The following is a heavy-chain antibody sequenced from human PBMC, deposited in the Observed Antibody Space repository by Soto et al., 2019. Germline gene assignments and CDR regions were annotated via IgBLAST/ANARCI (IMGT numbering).Heavy chain of an antibody. Sequence: SVKVSCKASGGTFSSYAISWVRQAPGQGLEWMGGIIPIFGTANYAQKFQGRVTITADESTSTAYMELSSLRSEDTAVYYCASDAFQWLADNWFDPWGQGTPVTVSS. V-gene: IGHV1-69*13. D-gene: IGHD6-19*01. CDR1: GGTFSSYA. J-gene: IGHJ5*02. CDR3: ASDAFQWLADNWFDP. CDR2: IIPIFGTA.